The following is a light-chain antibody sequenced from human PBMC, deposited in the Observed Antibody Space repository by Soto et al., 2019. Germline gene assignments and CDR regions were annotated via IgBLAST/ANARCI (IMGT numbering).Light chain of an antibody. CDR3: PRGYSAPVA. CDR1: QNIRSH. J-gene: IGKJ5*01. V-gene: IGKV1-39*01. CDR2: SAS. Sequence: DNQLAQSAPAQSASVGGTVTITGRASQNIRSHLNWYQQYPGKAPELLIYSASRLQSGVPSRFGGSASGTDFTLTISELQPEDFPTSYCPRGYSAPVAIGEGTRLEI.